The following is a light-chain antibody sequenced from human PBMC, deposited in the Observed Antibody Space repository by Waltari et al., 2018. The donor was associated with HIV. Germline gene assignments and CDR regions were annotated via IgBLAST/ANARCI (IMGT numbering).Light chain of an antibody. CDR3: MQALQTPLIT. Sequence: DIVMNQSPLSLPVTPGEPASISCRSRQSLLNSNGFNYLDWYLQKPGQSPRLLIYLGSNRASGVPDRFSGSGSGTDFTLKISRVEAEDVGVYYCMQALQTPLITFGQGTRLEIK. CDR1: QSLLNSNGFNY. V-gene: IGKV2-28*01. J-gene: IGKJ5*01. CDR2: LGS.